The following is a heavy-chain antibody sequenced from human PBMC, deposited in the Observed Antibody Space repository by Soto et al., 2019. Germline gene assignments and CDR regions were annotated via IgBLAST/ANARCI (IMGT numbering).Heavy chain of an antibody. V-gene: IGHV4-61*01. Sequence: ASETLSLTCTVSGGSVRDGSYYWAWLRQPPGKGLEWIGHIYHSGSTIYNPSLKSRGTISIDTSKSQFSLNLNSMTAAVPAGYYCAGYNWIYYFDPWGPGTLVTVSS. CDR1: GGSVRDGSYY. CDR2: IYHSGST. CDR3: AGYNWIYYFDP. J-gene: IGHJ5*02. D-gene: IGHD1-7*01.